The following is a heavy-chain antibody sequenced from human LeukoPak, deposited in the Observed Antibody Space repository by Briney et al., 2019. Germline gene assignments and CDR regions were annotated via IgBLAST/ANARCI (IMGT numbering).Heavy chain of an antibody. J-gene: IGHJ3*02. V-gene: IGHV3-21*06. Sequence: SGGSLRLSCAASRFTFSNYNMNWVRQAPGKGLEWVSYISSRGSYTYYADSVKGRFTISRDNAKNSLYLQMNSLRAEDTAVYYCARIDAFDIWGQGTMVTVSS. CDR1: RFTFSNYN. CDR2: ISSRGSYT. CDR3: ARIDAFDI.